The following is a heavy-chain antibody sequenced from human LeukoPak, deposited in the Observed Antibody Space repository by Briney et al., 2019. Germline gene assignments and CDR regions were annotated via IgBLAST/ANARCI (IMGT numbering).Heavy chain of an antibody. CDR2: ISGSGGST. D-gene: IGHD1-26*01. J-gene: IGHJ6*02. Sequence: GGSLRLSCAASGFTFSSYAMSWVRQAPGKGLEWVSAISGSGGSTYYADSVKGRFTISRDNSKNTLYLQMNSLRAEDTAVYYCARAGISGSYSRYYYGMDVWGQGTTVTVSS. V-gene: IGHV3-23*01. CDR1: GFTFSSYA. CDR3: ARAGISGSYSRYYYGMDV.